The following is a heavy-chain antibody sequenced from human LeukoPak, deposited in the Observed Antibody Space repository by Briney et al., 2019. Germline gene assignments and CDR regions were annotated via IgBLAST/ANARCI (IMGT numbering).Heavy chain of an antibody. J-gene: IGHJ4*02. D-gene: IGHD3-10*01. CDR3: ARRITLVRGFNY. CDR1: GGSFSGYY. Sequence: SETLSLTCAVYGGSFSGYYWTWIRQPPGKGLEWIGEINHSGSTNYYPSLKSRVTISVDTSKNQFSLRLTSVTAADTAVYYCARRITLVRGFNYWGQGTLVTVSS. V-gene: IGHV4-34*01. CDR2: INHSGST.